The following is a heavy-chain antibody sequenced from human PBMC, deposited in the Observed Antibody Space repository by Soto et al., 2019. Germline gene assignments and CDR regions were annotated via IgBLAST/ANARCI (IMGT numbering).Heavy chain of an antibody. CDR1: GGTFSSHS. D-gene: IGHD2-2*01. CDR2: IIPIFGTE. V-gene: IGHV1-69*01. CDR3: STSVYCSTTRCYYYYGLDV. J-gene: IGHJ6*02. Sequence: QVQLVQSGAEVKKPGSSVKVSCKVSGGTFSSHSINWLRQAPGQGPEWMGGIIPIFGTENYAQKFQCRVTITAYESTSTAYMELSSLTSEDTALYYCSTSVYCSTTRCYYYYGLDVWGQGTTVIVSS.